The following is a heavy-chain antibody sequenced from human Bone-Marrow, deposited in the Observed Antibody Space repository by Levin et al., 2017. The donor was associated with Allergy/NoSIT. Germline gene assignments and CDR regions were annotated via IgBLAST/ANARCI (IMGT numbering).Heavy chain of an antibody. Sequence: GESLKISCAASGFIFSSSAMSWVRQAPGKGLEWVSSISSDSSDLYYADSVKGRFTISRDNAKNSLNLQVSSLRAEDAAVYHCVRGIIGDVRVAHKEAFDVWGQGTMVTVSS. J-gene: IGHJ3*01. D-gene: IGHD2/OR15-2a*01. CDR1: GFIFSSSA. CDR2: ISSDSSDL. V-gene: IGHV3-21*01. CDR3: VRGIIGDVRVAHKEAFDV.